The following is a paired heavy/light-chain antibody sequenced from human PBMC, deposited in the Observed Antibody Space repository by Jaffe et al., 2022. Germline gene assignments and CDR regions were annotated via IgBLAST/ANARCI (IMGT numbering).Light chain of an antibody. J-gene: IGKJ1*01. V-gene: IGKV3-15*01. CDR2: AAS. CDR1: QSVSYS. CDR3: QQYHDWPRT. Sequence: EIGMTQSPATLSLSPGERAILSCRASQSVSYSLAWYKQKPGQAPSLLIYAASTRATGVPARFSGSGSGTEFTLTISSLQSEDFAVYYCQQYHDWPRTFGQGTKVDIK.
Heavy chain of an antibody. D-gene: IGHD2-21*01. V-gene: IGHV3-23*01. CDR1: GFTFTNQA. J-gene: IGHJ4*02. CDR3: ANGLWRGSLDY. Sequence: VQLLESGGSLVQPGGSLRLSCAGSGFTFTNQAVTWVRQVPGKGLEWVSSITGDGATTNYADSVKGRFTISRDTSENKVFLQMSSLRADDTGVYYCANGLWRGSLDYWGQGTLVTVSS. CDR2: ITGDGATT.